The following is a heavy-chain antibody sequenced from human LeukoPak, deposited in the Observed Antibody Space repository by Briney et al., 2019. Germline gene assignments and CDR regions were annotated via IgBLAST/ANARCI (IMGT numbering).Heavy chain of an antibody. D-gene: IGHD1-26*01. J-gene: IGHJ4*02. Sequence: SETLSLTCTVSGGSISSSSYYWGWIRQPPGKGLEWIGSIYYSGSTYYNPSLKSRVTISVDTSKNQFSLKLSSVTAADTALYYCARSIVGAAPNFDWWGQGTLVTVSS. CDR1: GGSISSSSYY. CDR3: ARSIVGAAPNFDW. V-gene: IGHV4-39*07. CDR2: IYYSGST.